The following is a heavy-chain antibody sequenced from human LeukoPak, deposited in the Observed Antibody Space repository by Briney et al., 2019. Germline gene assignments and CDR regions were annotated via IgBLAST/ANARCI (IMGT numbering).Heavy chain of an antibody. V-gene: IGHV4-61*01. J-gene: IGHJ3*02. CDR1: GGSISSSIYY. Sequence: SETLSLTCIVSGGSISSSIYYWSWIRQPPGKGLEWIGYIYYSGSTNYNPSLKSRVTISVDTSKNQFSLKLSSVTAADTAVYYCARDRGIAAVRGAFDIWGQGTMVTVSS. D-gene: IGHD6-13*01. CDR3: ARDRGIAAVRGAFDI. CDR2: IYYSGST.